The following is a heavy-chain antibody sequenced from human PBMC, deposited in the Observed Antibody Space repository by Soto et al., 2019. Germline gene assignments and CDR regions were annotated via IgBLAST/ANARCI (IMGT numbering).Heavy chain of an antibody. V-gene: IGHV3-23*01. J-gene: IGHJ4*02. CDR2: INVVGGAT. Sequence: EVQLLESGGGLVQPGGSLRLSCTASGFTFSSYAMSWVRRAPGKGLEWVSSINVVGGATNFADSVKGRFTISRDDSKNTLYLQMNSLRAKDTVVYYCAKNYYFDCWGQGTRVTSSA. CDR3: AKNYYFDC. CDR1: GFTFSSYA.